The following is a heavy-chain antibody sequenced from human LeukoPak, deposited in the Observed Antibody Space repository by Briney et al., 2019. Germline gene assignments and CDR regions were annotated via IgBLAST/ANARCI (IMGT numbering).Heavy chain of an antibody. V-gene: IGHV3-30*03. Sequence: PGRSLRLSCAASGFTFSSYGMHWVRQAPGKGLEWVAVISYDGSNKYYADSVKGRFTISRDNSKNTLYLQMNSLRAEDTAVYYCARGLYYYDSSGYYPNDAFDIWGQGTMVTVSS. CDR1: GFTFSSYG. D-gene: IGHD3-22*01. CDR2: ISYDGSNK. CDR3: ARGLYYYDSSGYYPNDAFDI. J-gene: IGHJ3*02.